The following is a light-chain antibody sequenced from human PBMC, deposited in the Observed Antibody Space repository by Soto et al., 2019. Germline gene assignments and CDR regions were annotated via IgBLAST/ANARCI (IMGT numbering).Light chain of an antibody. CDR2: DAS. CDR3: KQYENLPT. Sequence: DIQTTPSPSSLSASVGYIVTITCQASQNINNYLNWYQQKPGRAPKLLIYDASNLEAGVPSRFRGSGSGTDFTFTISRLQPEDIATYYCKQYENLPTFGQGTQLAIK. V-gene: IGKV1-33*01. J-gene: IGKJ5*01. CDR1: QNINNY.